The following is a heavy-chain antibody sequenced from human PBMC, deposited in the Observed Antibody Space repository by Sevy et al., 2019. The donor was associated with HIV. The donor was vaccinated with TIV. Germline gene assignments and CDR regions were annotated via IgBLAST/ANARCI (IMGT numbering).Heavy chain of an antibody. D-gene: IGHD4-17*01. CDR1: GGSLNSYD. V-gene: IGHV4-59*01. Sequence: SETLSLTCTVSGGSLNSYDWSWIRQPPGKGLEWIGYLFYTDSTNYNPSLKSRVTISVDRSKNQFSLELRSVTAADTADYYCARDSDSGLDYWGQGTLVTVSS. CDR3: ARDSDSGLDY. CDR2: LFYTDST. J-gene: IGHJ4*02.